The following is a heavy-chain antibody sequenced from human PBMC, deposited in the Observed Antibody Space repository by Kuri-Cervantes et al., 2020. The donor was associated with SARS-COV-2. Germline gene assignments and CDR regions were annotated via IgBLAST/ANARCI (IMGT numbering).Heavy chain of an antibody. V-gene: IGHV3-21*01. Sequence: GESLKISCEVSGFLFSASAIHWVRQAPGKGLEWVSSISSSSSYIYYADSVKGRFTISRDNAKNSLYLQMNSLRAEDTAVYYCARDWKIAVVTPDAFDIWGQGTMVTVSS. CDR2: ISSSSSYI. J-gene: IGHJ3*02. D-gene: IGHD4-23*01. CDR1: GFLFSASA. CDR3: ARDWKIAVVTPDAFDI.